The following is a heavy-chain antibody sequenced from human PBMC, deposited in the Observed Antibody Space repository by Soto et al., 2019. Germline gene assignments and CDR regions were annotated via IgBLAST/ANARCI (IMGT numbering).Heavy chain of an antibody. CDR3: ARGEGSGSYPDDAFDI. CDR2: INPNSGGT. J-gene: IGHJ3*02. Sequence: ASVKVSCKASGYTFTGYYMHWVRQAPGQGLEWMGWINPNSGGTNYAQKFQGWVTMTRDTSISTAYMELSRLRSDDTAGYYCARGEGSGSYPDDAFDIWGQGTMVTVSS. CDR1: GYTFTGYY. V-gene: IGHV1-2*04. D-gene: IGHD3-10*01.